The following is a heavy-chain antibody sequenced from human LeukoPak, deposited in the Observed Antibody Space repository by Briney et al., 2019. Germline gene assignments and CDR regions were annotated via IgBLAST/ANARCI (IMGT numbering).Heavy chain of an antibody. CDR2: ISPVKNTI. CDR3: ARESDRHHDLWSGYLALDY. D-gene: IGHD3-3*01. CDR1: GFTFSSYS. Sequence: PGGSLRLSCAASGFTFSSYSMNWVRQTPGKGLEWISYISPVKNTIYYADSVRGRFTISRDDAKNSLDLRMNSLRAEDTAVYYCARESDRHHDLWSGYLALDYWGQGTRVTVSS. V-gene: IGHV3-48*01. J-gene: IGHJ4*02.